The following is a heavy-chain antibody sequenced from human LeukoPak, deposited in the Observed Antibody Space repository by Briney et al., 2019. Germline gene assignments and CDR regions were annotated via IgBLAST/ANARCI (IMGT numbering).Heavy chain of an antibody. CDR2: ISSSGSGI. CDR1: GFTFRSYE. D-gene: IGHD4-17*01. Sequence: GGSLRLSCAASGFTFRSYEMNWVRQAPGKGLEWVSYISSSGSGIHYADSVKGRFTISRDNAKNSLYLQMNSLRAEDTAVYYCARDYLDGVSDYVWNGMDVWGQGTTVTVSS. J-gene: IGHJ6*02. V-gene: IGHV3-48*03. CDR3: ARDYLDGVSDYVWNGMDV.